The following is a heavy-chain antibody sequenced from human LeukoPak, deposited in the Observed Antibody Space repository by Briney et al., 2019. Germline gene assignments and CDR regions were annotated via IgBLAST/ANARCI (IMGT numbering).Heavy chain of an antibody. CDR2: TDHSGST. J-gene: IGHJ6*03. Sequence: SETLSLTCGVYGESVSGYYWTWIRQFPRKGLEWIGETDHSGSTNYNASLKSRVTISTDTSKNQFSLKLSSVTAADTAVYYCARGPGYSSSWYLPYYYYMDVWGKGTTVTISS. CDR1: GESVSGYY. D-gene: IGHD6-13*01. V-gene: IGHV4-34*01. CDR3: ARGPGYSSSWYLPYYYYMDV.